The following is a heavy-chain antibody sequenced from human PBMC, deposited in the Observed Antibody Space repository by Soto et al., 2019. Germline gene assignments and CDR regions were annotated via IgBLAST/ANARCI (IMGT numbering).Heavy chain of an antibody. J-gene: IGHJ4*02. CDR3: AKSPYSDGGDFDY. CDR1: GFTFSSYG. D-gene: IGHD4-17*01. V-gene: IGHV3-30*18. Sequence: QVQLVESGGGVVQPGRSLRLSCAASGFTFSSYGMHWVRQAPGKGLEWVAVISYDGSNKYYADSVKGRFTISRDNSKNTLYLQMNSLRAEDTAVYYCAKSPYSDGGDFDYWGQGTLVTVSS. CDR2: ISYDGSNK.